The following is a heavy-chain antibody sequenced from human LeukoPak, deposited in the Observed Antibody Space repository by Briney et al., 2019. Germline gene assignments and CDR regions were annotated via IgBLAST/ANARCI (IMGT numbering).Heavy chain of an antibody. CDR2: IYYSGST. D-gene: IGHD3-22*01. CDR1: GGSISSSSYY. J-gene: IGHJ4*02. V-gene: IGHV4-39*01. Sequence: KPSETLSLTCTVSGGSISSSSYYWGWLRQPPGKGLERIGSIYYSGSTYYNPSLKSRVTISVDTSKNQFSLKLSSVTAADTAVYYCARQMGYYDSSGYYYDYWGQGTLVTVSS. CDR3: ARQMGYYDSSGYYYDY.